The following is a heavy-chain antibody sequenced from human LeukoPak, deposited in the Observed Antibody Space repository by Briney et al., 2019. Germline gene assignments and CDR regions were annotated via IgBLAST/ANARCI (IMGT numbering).Heavy chain of an antibody. V-gene: IGHV4-4*07. CDR2: IYTSGST. Sequence: SETLSLTCTVSGSSISSYYWSWIRQPAGKGLEWIGRIYTSGSTNYNPSLKSRVTMSVDTFKNQFSLKLSSVTAADTAVYYCGRDYCSGGSCYIDYWGQGTLVTVSS. CDR3: GRDYCSGGSCYIDY. J-gene: IGHJ4*02. CDR1: GSSISSYY. D-gene: IGHD2-15*01.